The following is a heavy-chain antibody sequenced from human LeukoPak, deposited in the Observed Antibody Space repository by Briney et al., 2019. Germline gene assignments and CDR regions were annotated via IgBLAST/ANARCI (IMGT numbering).Heavy chain of an antibody. CDR2: INHSGST. V-gene: IGHV4-34*01. D-gene: IGHD3-3*01. CDR3: ARGLGSGSYPGY. Sequence: SETLSLTCAVYGGSFSGYYWSWIRQPPGKGLGWIGEINHSGSTNYNPSLKSRVTISVDTSKNQFSLKLSSVTAADTAVYYCARGLGSGSYPGYWGQGTLVTVSS. J-gene: IGHJ4*02. CDR1: GGSFSGYY.